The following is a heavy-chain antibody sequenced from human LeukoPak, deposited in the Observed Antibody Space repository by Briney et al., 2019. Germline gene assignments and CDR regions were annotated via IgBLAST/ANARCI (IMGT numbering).Heavy chain of an antibody. Sequence: GASVKVSCKASGGTFSSYAISWVRQAPGQGLELMGGIIPIFGTANYAQKFQGRVTITADESTSTAYMELSSLRSEDTAVYYCARDPYGDYYYGMDVWGQGTTVTVSS. J-gene: IGHJ6*02. CDR1: GGTFSSYA. CDR3: ARDPYGDYYYGMDV. CDR2: IIPIFGTA. V-gene: IGHV1-69*13. D-gene: IGHD4-17*01.